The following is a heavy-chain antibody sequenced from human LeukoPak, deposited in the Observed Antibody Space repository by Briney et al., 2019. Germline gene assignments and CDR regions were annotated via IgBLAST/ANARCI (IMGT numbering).Heavy chain of an antibody. V-gene: IGHV4-4*09. CDR1: GGSISSYY. CDR2: IYTSGST. J-gene: IGHJ4*02. Sequence: SETLSLTCTVSGGSISSYYWSWIRQPPGKGLEWIGYIYTSGSTNYNPSLKSRVTISVDTSKTQLSLILSSVTAADTAMYYCARWNYDFWSGYRGFDYWGQGTLVTVSS. CDR3: ARWNYDFWSGYRGFDY. D-gene: IGHD3-3*01.